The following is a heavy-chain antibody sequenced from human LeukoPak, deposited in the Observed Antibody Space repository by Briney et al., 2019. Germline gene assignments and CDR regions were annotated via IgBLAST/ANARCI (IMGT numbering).Heavy chain of an antibody. Sequence: SETLSLTCTVSGGSISSGGYYWSWIRQPPGKGLEWIGYIYHSGSTYYNPSLKSRVTISVDRSKNQFSLKLSSVTAADTAVYYCARALTTPAAIIDYGGQGPRVTVPS. D-gene: IGHD2-2*01. CDR1: GGSISSGGYY. V-gene: IGHV4-30-2*01. CDR3: ARALTTPAAIIDY. CDR2: IYHSGST. J-gene: IGHJ4*02.